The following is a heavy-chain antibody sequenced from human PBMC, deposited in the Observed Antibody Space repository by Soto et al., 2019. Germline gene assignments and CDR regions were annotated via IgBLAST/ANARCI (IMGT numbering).Heavy chain of an antibody. CDR2: ISAYNGNT. CDR1: GYTFTSYG. Sequence: ASVKVSCKASGYTFTSYGISWVRQAPGQGLEWMGWISAYNGNTNYAQKLQGRVTMTTDTSTSTAYMELRSLRSDDTAVYYCARDRGLRGNYGSEEYYYYGMDVWGQGTTVTVSS. CDR3: ARDRGLRGNYGSEEYYYYGMDV. V-gene: IGHV1-18*01. J-gene: IGHJ6*02. D-gene: IGHD3-10*01.